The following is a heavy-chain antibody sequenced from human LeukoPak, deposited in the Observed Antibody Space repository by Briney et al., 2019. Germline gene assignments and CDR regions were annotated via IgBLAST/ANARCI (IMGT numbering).Heavy chain of an antibody. CDR3: ARGGARIPALVEYFPH. Sequence: SETLSLTCIVSGDSINNYHWSWIRQAPGKGLEWIGYISYTGDTNYNPTLKSRVAISVDTSKNQFSLRLTSVTTADTAVYYWARGGARIPALVEYFPHWGQGTLVTASS. J-gene: IGHJ1*01. CDR1: GDSINNYH. V-gene: IGHV4-59*01. D-gene: IGHD2-15*01. CDR2: ISYTGDT.